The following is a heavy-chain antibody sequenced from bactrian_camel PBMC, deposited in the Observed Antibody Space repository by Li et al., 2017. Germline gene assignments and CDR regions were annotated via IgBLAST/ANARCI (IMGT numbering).Heavy chain of an antibody. D-gene: IGHD5*01. V-gene: IGHV3S60*01. CDR2: ISWYGART. J-gene: IGHJ4*01. CDR1: GLTFEDYA. Sequence: HVQLVESGGDLVQAGGSLRLTCTASGLTFEDYALGWFRQIEGKEREAVSCISWYGARTTYSDSVKDRFTISRHNVRNELYLQMNDLKPEDTAMYYCAQARVGGSRGQGTQVTVS.